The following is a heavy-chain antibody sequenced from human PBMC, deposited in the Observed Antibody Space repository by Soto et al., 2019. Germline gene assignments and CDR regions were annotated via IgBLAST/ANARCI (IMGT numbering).Heavy chain of an antibody. Sequence: SETLSLTCTVSGGSISSYYWSWIRQPPGKGLEWIGYIYYSGSTNYNPSLKSRVTISVDTSKNQFSLKLSSVTAAATAVYYCARGYCSGGSCYFPYYYYGMDVWGQGTTVTVSS. CDR2: IYYSGST. J-gene: IGHJ6*02. CDR1: GGSISSYY. CDR3: ARGYCSGGSCYFPYYYYGMDV. V-gene: IGHV4-59*01. D-gene: IGHD2-15*01.